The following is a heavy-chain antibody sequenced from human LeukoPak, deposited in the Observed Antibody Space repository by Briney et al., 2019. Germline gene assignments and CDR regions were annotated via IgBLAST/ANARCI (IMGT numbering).Heavy chain of an antibody. J-gene: IGHJ4*02. D-gene: IGHD3-16*01. CDR1: GYTFTSYD. V-gene: IGHV1-8*01. Sequence: GASVKVSCKASGYTFTSYDINWVRQATGQGLEWMGWMSPNSGDTGYAQEFQGRLTMTRDTSISTAYMELSSLRSEDTAVYYCVRTSPNWGADYWGQGTLVTVSS. CDR3: VRTSPNWGADY. CDR2: MSPNSGDT.